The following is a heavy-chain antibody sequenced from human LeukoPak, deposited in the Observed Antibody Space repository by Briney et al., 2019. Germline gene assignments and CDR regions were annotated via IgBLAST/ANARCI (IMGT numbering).Heavy chain of an antibody. J-gene: IGHJ5*02. Sequence: SETLSLTCAVYGGSFSGYYWSWIRQPPGKGLEWIGEINHSGSTNYNPSLKSRVTISVDTSKNQFSLKLSSVTAADTAVYYCAREAIAADGTRDWFDPWGQGTLVTVSS. CDR2: INHSGST. D-gene: IGHD6-13*01. CDR1: GGSFSGYY. CDR3: AREAIAADGTRDWFDP. V-gene: IGHV4-34*01.